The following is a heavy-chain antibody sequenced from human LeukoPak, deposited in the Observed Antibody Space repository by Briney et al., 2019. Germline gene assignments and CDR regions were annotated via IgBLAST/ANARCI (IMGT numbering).Heavy chain of an antibody. D-gene: IGHD3-9*01. CDR2: IYYSGST. Sequence: SETLSLTCTVSGGSISSYYWSWIRQPPGKGLEWIGYIYYSGSTNYNPSLKSRVTISVDTSKNQFSLKLSSVTAADTAVYYCASGGDYDILTGYYPTFDYWGQGTLVTVSS. V-gene: IGHV4-59*01. J-gene: IGHJ4*02. CDR1: GGSISSYY. CDR3: ASGGDYDILTGYYPTFDY.